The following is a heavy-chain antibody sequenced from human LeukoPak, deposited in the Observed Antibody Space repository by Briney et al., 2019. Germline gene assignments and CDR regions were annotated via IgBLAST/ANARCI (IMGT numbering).Heavy chain of an antibody. CDR3: ARGLASGYPPIPFDY. CDR2: IIHSGTI. D-gene: IGHD3-3*01. CDR1: GGSFSGYY. V-gene: IGHV4-34*12. Sequence: SSETLSLTCAVFGGSFSGYYWSWIRQPPGKGLEWIGEIIHSGTINHNPSIKSPVTISVDTSKSQFSLNLCSVTAADTAVYYCARGLASGYPPIPFDYWGQGALVTVSS. J-gene: IGHJ4*02.